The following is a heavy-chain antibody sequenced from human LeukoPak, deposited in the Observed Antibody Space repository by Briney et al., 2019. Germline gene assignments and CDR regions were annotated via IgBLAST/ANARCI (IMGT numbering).Heavy chain of an antibody. CDR2: INHSGST. V-gene: IGHV4-34*01. D-gene: IGHD3-10*01. Sequence: PSETLSLTCAVYGGSFSGYYWSWIRQPPGKGLEWIGEINHSGSTNYNPSLKSRVTISVDTSKSQFSLKLSSVTAADTAVYYCARIRGAPYYYGSGSYYNARWFDPWGQGTLVTVSS. J-gene: IGHJ5*02. CDR1: GGSFSGYY. CDR3: ARIRGAPYYYGSGSYYNARWFDP.